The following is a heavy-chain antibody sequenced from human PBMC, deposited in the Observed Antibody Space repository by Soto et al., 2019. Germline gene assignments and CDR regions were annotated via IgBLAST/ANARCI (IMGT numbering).Heavy chain of an antibody. J-gene: IGHJ5*02. CDR3: VRSGTARLLRHSWFDT. CDR2: ITTSSAYI. V-gene: IGHV3-21*01. D-gene: IGHD2-21*01. Sequence: EVQLVESGGGLVKPGGSLRLSCAASGFTFNTYDMNWVRQAPGKGLEWVSSITTSSAYIYYADSLKGRITISRDNAKNSLLLQMNSLRGEDTAVYYCVRSGTARLLRHSWFDTWGQGTLVTVSS. CDR1: GFTFNTYD.